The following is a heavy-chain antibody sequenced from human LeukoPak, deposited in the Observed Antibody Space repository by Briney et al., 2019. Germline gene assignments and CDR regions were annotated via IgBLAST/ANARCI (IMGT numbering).Heavy chain of an antibody. CDR2: ISAYNGNT. D-gene: IGHD2-15*01. CDR3: ARDDWLGYCSGGSCLVDY. Sequence: ASVKGSCKASGYTFTSYGISWVRQAPGQGLEWMGWISAYNGNTNYAQKLQGRVTMTTHTSTSTAYMELRSLRSDDTAVYYCARDDWLGYCSGGSCLVDYWGQGTLVTVSS. CDR1: GYTFTSYG. J-gene: IGHJ4*02. V-gene: IGHV1-18*01.